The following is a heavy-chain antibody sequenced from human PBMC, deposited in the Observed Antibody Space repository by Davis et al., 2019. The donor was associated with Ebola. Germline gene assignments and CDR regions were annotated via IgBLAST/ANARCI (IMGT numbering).Heavy chain of an antibody. Sequence: PGGSLRLSCAASGFTFDDYGMSWVRQAPGKGLEWVSGINWNGGSTGYADSVKGRFTISRDNAKNSLYLQMNSLRAEDTALYYCAREGVGSSWLYYYYGMDVWGQGTTVTVSS. D-gene: IGHD6-13*01. CDR1: GFTFDDYG. J-gene: IGHJ6*02. CDR3: AREGVGSSWLYYYYGMDV. CDR2: INWNGGST. V-gene: IGHV3-20*04.